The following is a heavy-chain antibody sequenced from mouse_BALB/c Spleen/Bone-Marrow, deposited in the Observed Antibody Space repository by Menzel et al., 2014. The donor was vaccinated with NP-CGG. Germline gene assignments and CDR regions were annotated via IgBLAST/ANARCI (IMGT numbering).Heavy chain of an antibody. Sequence: EVHLVESGGVLVQPGGSLKLSSAASGFTFSSYDMSWVRQTPDKRLELVATINTNGGTTYYPDSVKGRFTISGDNAKSTLYLQMSSLKSADTAIYYCARNRYDWFAYWGQGTLVTVSA. J-gene: IGHJ3*01. V-gene: IGHV5-6-3*01. D-gene: IGHD2-14*01. CDR1: GFTFSSYD. CDR2: INTNGGTT. CDR3: ARNRYDWFAY.